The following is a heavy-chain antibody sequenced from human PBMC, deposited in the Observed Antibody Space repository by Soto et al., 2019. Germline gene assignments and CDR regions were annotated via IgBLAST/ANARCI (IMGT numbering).Heavy chain of an antibody. Sequence: GGSLRLSCAASGFTFSSYGMHWVRQAPGKGLEWVAVISYDGNNKYYADSVKGRFTISRDNSKNTLYLQMNSLRAEDTAVYYCARDLLRYFDWLSTNTTSGNPWGQGTLVTVSS. CDR1: GFTFSSYG. J-gene: IGHJ5*02. CDR3: ARDLLRYFDWLSTNTTSGNP. D-gene: IGHD3-9*01. V-gene: IGHV3-30*03. CDR2: ISYDGNNK.